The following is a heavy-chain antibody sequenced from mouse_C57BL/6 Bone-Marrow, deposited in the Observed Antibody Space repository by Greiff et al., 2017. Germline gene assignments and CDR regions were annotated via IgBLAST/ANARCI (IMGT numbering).Heavy chain of an antibody. J-gene: IGHJ2*01. Sequence: EVKLQESGGGLVKPGGSLKLSCAASGFTFSSYAMSWVRQTPEKRLEWVATISDGGSYTYYPDNVKGRFTISRDNAKNNLYLQMSHLKSEDTAMYYCARDLIWGTTVVLDYWGQGTTLTVSS. V-gene: IGHV5-4*01. CDR2: ISDGGSYT. D-gene: IGHD1-1*01. CDR1: GFTFSSYA. CDR3: ARDLIWGTTVVLDY.